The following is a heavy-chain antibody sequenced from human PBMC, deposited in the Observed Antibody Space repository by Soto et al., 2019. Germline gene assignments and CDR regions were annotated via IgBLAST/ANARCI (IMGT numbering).Heavy chain of an antibody. CDR2: IDPSDSYT. CDR1: GYSFTSYW. Sequence: GESLKISCKGSGYSFTSYWISWVRQMPGKGLEWMGRIDPSDSYTNYSPSFQGRVTISADKSISTAYLQWSSLKASDTAMYYCARRPVSSSGPYYYGMDVWGQGTTVTVSS. CDR3: ARRPVSSSGPYYYGMDV. D-gene: IGHD6-6*01. J-gene: IGHJ6*02. V-gene: IGHV5-10-1*01.